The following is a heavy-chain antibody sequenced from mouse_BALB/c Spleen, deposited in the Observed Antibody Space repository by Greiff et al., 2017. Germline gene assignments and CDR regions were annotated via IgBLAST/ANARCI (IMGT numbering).Heavy chain of an antibody. J-gene: IGHJ3*01. CDR1: GFTFSSYT. V-gene: IGHV5-12-2*01. CDR2: ISNGGGST. Sequence: EVQGVESGGGLVQPGGSLKLSCAASGFTFSSYTMSWVRQTPEKRLEWVAYISNGGGSTYYPDTVKGRFTISRDNAKNTLYLQMSSLKSEDTAMYYCARQKTLAYWGQGTLVTVSA. CDR3: ARQKTLAY.